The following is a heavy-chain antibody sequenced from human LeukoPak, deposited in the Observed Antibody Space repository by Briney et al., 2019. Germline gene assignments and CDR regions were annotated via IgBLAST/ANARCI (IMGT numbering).Heavy chain of an antibody. D-gene: IGHD2-21*02. V-gene: IGHV5-51*01. J-gene: IGHJ6*03. CDR1: GYSFTSYW. Sequence: GESLKISCKGSGYSFTSYWIGWVRQMPGKGLEWMGIIYPGDSDSRYSPSFQGQVTISADKSICTAYLQWSSLKASDTAMYYCARLGAVVTATRYYYYYMDVWGTGTTVTISS. CDR2: IYPGDSDS. CDR3: ARLGAVVTATRYYYYYMDV.